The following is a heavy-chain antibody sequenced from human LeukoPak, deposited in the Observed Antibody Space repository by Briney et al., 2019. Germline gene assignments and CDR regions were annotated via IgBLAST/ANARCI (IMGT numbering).Heavy chain of an antibody. V-gene: IGHV3-33*08. Sequence: GGSLRLSCAASGFTFRSYWMHWVRQAPGKGLEWVAVIWFDGSNKYYADSVKGRFTISRDNSKNTLYLQMNNLRAEDTAVYYCGTAAPAGASYAMDVWGQGTTVTVPS. D-gene: IGHD6-13*01. CDR3: GTAAPAGASYAMDV. CDR2: IWFDGSNK. CDR1: GFTFRSYW. J-gene: IGHJ6*02.